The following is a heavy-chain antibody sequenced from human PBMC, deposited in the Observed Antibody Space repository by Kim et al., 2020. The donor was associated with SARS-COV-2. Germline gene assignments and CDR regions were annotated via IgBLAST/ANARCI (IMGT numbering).Heavy chain of an antibody. J-gene: IGHJ4*02. Sequence: YNPSLKGRVTISVDTSKNQFSLKLSSVTAADTAVYYCASSRGYSKTDFDYWGQGTLVTVSS. V-gene: IGHV4-31*02. D-gene: IGHD5-18*01. CDR3: ASSRGYSKTDFDY.